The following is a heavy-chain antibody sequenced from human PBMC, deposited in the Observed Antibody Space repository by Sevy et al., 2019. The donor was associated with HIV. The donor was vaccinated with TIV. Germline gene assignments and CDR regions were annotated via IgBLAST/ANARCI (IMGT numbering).Heavy chain of an antibody. Sequence: GGSLRLSCAASGFTFSDYYMSWIRQAPGKGLEWVSYISSSGSTIYYADSVKGRFTISRDNAKNSLYLQMNSLRAEYTAVYYCASSYGDYLYHSDYWGQGTLVTVSS. V-gene: IGHV3-11*01. CDR1: GFTFSDYY. CDR3: ASSYGDYLYHSDY. CDR2: ISSSGSTI. D-gene: IGHD4-17*01. J-gene: IGHJ4*02.